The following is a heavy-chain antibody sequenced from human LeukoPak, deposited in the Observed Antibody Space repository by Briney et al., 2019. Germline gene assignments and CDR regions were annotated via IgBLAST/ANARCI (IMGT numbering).Heavy chain of an antibody. D-gene: IGHD3-3*01. CDR1: GGSISSGGYY. CDR3: ARAESIFGVVKGVDY. Sequence: PSETLSLTCTVSGGSISSGGYYWSWIRQHPGKGLEWIGYIYYSGSTYYNPSLKSRVTISVDTSKNQFSLKLSSVTAADMAVYYCARAESIFGVVKGVDYWGQGTLVTVSS. J-gene: IGHJ4*02. V-gene: IGHV4-31*03. CDR2: IYYSGST.